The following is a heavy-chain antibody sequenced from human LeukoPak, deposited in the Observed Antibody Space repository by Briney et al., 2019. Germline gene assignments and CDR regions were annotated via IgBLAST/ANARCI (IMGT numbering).Heavy chain of an antibody. D-gene: IGHD3-22*01. Sequence: GGSLRLSCAASGFTFSSYEMNWVRQAPGKGLEWVSYISSSGSTIYYADSVKGRFTISRDNAKNSLYLQMNILRAEDTAVYYCARAFNYYDSSGAFDYWGQGTLVTVSS. CDR1: GFTFSSYE. CDR2: ISSSGSTI. CDR3: ARAFNYYDSSGAFDY. V-gene: IGHV3-48*03. J-gene: IGHJ4*02.